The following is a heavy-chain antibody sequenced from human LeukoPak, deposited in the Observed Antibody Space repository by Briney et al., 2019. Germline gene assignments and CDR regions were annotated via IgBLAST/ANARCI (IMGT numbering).Heavy chain of an antibody. D-gene: IGHD1-26*01. Sequence: VASVKVSCTASGYTFTSYGISWVRQAPGQGLEWVAWISAYNSNKNSAERFQGRVTMTIDTSTSTAYMELRSLKSDDTAVYYCVRHIKPAGPWDGMDVWGQGTTVIVSS. CDR3: VRHIKPAGPWDGMDV. J-gene: IGHJ6*02. V-gene: IGHV1-18*04. CDR1: GYTFTSYG. CDR2: ISAYNSNK.